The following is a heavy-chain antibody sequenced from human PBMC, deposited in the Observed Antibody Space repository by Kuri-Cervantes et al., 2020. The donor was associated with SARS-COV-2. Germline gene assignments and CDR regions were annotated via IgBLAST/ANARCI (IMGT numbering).Heavy chain of an antibody. V-gene: IGHV4-59*08. CDR3: GRVSWIQLWRRYSDS. Sequence: SETLSLTCTVSGGSISSHYWSWIRQPPGKGLEWIGYIYYSGSTNYNPSLKSRVTISVDTSKNQVSLRLTSATAADTAVYYCGRVSWIQLWRRYSDSWGQGALVTVSS. D-gene: IGHD5-18*01. J-gene: IGHJ4*02. CDR2: IYYSGST. CDR1: GGSISSHY.